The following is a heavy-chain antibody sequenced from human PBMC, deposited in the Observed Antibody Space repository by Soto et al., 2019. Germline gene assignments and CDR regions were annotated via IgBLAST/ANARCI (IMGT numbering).Heavy chain of an antibody. J-gene: IGHJ3*02. Sequence: GGSLRLSCAASGFTFSSYAMHWVRQAPGKGLEWVAVISYDGSNKYYADSVKGRFTISRDNSKNTLYLQMNSLRAEDTAVYYCARVQNGGTLLDAFDIWGQGTMVTVSS. CDR3: ARVQNGGTLLDAFDI. D-gene: IGHD7-27*01. CDR2: ISYDGSNK. V-gene: IGHV3-30*04. CDR1: GFTFSSYA.